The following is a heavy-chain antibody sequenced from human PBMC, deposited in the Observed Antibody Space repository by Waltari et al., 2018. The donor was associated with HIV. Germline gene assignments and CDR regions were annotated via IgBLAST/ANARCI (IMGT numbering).Heavy chain of an antibody. Sequence: QLQLQESGPGLVKPSETLSLTCTVSGGSISSSRYYWGWIRQPPGKGLEWIGSIYYSGSTYYNPSLKSRVTISVDTSKNQFSLKLSSVTAADTAVYYCARRRGFGFGYWGQGTLVTVSS. V-gene: IGHV4-39*01. D-gene: IGHD3-16*01. CDR3: ARRRGFGFGY. CDR1: GGSISSSRYY. CDR2: IYYSGST. J-gene: IGHJ4*02.